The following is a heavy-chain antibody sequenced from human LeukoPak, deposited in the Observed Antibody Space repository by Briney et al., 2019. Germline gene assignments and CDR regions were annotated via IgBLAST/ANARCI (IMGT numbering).Heavy chain of an antibody. CDR1: GYTFTSYA. D-gene: IGHD3-3*01. J-gene: IGHJ3*02. V-gene: IGHV1-3*01. CDR2: INPGNGKT. Sequence: ASVKVSCKASGYTFTSYAMHWVRQAPGQRLEWMGWINPGNGKTKYSQKFQGRVTITRDTSASTAYMELSSLRSEDSAVYYCARELRTGRVTIFGVVIVPYAFDIWGQGTMVTVSS. CDR3: ARELRTGRVTIFGVVIVPYAFDI.